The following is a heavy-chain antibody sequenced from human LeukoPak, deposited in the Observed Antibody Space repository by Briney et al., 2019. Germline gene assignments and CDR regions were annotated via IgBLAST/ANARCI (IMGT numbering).Heavy chain of an antibody. Sequence: SETLSLTCTVSGGSISSYYWSWIRQPPGKGLEWIGYIYYSGCTNYNPSLKSRVTVSVDTSKNQFSLKLSSVTAADTAVYYCARVGGIVDAFDIWGQGTMVTVSS. J-gene: IGHJ3*02. D-gene: IGHD2-21*01. CDR3: ARVGGIVDAFDI. V-gene: IGHV4-59*01. CDR2: IYYSGCT. CDR1: GGSISSYY.